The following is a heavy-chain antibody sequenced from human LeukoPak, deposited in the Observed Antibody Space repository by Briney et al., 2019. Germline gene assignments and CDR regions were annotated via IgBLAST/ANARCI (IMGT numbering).Heavy chain of an antibody. D-gene: IGHD1-20*01. CDR2: IDWDDDK. V-gene: IGHV2-70*11. CDR3: ARTRLITGTDF. J-gene: IGHJ4*02. Sequence: SGPTLVNPTQPLTLTCTFSGFSVTTSGMCVSWIRQPPGKALEWLARIDWDDDKYYSTSLKTRLTISKDTSKKQVVLTMTSMDPVDTATYYCARTRLITGTDFWGQGTLVTVSS. CDR1: GFSVTTSGMC.